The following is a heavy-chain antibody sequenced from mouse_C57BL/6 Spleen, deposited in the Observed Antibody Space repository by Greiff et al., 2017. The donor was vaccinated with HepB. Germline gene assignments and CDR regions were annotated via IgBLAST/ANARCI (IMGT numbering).Heavy chain of an antibody. D-gene: IGHD2-1*01. CDR3: ARDDGNYGGAMDY. CDR1: GYTFTSYW. CDR2: IDPSDSYT. Sequence: QVQLQQPGAELVRPGTSVKLSCKASGYTFTSYWMHWVKQRPGQGLEWIGVIDPSDSYTNYNQKFKGKATLTVDTSSSTAYMQLSSLTSEDSAVYYCARDDGNYGGAMDYWGQGTSVTVSS. V-gene: IGHV1-59*01. J-gene: IGHJ4*01.